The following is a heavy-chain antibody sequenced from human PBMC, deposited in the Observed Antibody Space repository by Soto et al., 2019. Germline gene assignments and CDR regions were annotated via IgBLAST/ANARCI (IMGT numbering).Heavy chain of an antibody. CDR1: GFSLNTRGVG. V-gene: IGHV2-5*02. CDR3: AQRRGDFLTGHYYFDF. D-gene: IGHD3-9*01. J-gene: IGHJ4*02. Sequence: QITLKESGPTLVKPTQTLTLTCTFSGFSLNTRGVGVGWIRQPPGKALEWLALISWDGEKRYRPSLQTRLTVTKDTSENQVVLTMTNMDPVDTATYSCAQRRGDFLTGHYYFDFWGQGTLVTVSS. CDR2: ISWDGEK.